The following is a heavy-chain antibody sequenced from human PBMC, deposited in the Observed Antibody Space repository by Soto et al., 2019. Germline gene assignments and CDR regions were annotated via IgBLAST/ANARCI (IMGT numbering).Heavy chain of an antibody. CDR3: AKDLEVLSARFES. CDR2: ISASGGRT. V-gene: IGHV3-23*01. CDR1: GFTFGNYA. D-gene: IGHD2-15*01. Sequence: GGSLRLSCRASGFTFGNYAMAWVRQAPGKGLEWVSGISASGGRTYYADSAKGRFTISRDNSNDTLYLQMSSLRAEDTAVYYCAKDLEVLSARFESWGQGALVTVSS. J-gene: IGHJ4*02.